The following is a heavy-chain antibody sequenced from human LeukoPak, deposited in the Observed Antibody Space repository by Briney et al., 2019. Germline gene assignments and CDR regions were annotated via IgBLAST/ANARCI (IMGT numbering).Heavy chain of an antibody. CDR1: GGSISSGGYY. CDR3: ARLAAVAGPFDY. D-gene: IGHD6-19*01. CDR2: IYYSGST. Sequence: SETLSLTCTVSGGSISSGGYYWSWIRQHPGKGLEWIGYIYYSGSTYYNPSLKSRVTISVDTSKNQFSLKLSSVTAADTAVYYCARLAAVAGPFDYWGQGTLVTVSS. V-gene: IGHV4-31*03. J-gene: IGHJ4*02.